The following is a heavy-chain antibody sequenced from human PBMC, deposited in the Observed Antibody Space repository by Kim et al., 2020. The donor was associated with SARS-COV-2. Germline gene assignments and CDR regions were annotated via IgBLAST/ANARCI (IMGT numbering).Heavy chain of an antibody. J-gene: IGHJ6*02. D-gene: IGHD3-16*01. V-gene: IGHV1-2*02. CDR3: ARDFDLGYFYAMDV. Sequence: YAQKFQGRVTMTRDTSISTAYMELSRLRSDDTAVYYCARDFDLGYFYAMDVWGQGTTVAVSS.